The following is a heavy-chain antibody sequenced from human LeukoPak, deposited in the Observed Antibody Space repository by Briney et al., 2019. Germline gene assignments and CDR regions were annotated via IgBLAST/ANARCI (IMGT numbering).Heavy chain of an antibody. J-gene: IGHJ4*02. CDR3: AKETETRGYFDY. Sequence: GGSLRPSCAASGFTFDNFAMNWVRRAPGKALEWVSSISATGGNIYYADSVEGRFTISRDNSKSTLYLEMNSLRVEDTAIYYCAKETETRGYFDYWGQGTLVTVSS. D-gene: IGHD3-10*01. CDR2: ISATGGNI. V-gene: IGHV3-23*01. CDR1: GFTFDNFA.